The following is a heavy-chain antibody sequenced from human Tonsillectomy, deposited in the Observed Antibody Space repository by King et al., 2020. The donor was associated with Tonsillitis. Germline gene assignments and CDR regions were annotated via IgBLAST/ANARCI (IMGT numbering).Heavy chain of an antibody. V-gene: IGHV3-30*03. D-gene: IGHD6-6*01. Sequence: VQLVESGGGVVQPGRSLRLSCAASGFSFSTYDMHWVRQAPGKGLEWVAVISFDGRNQYYADSVKGRFTISRDNSKKTLFLQMNSLRVEDTAVYYCSCIAARFVWGQGKMVTVPA. CDR2: ISFDGRNQ. CDR3: SCIAARFV. CDR1: GFSFSTYD. J-gene: IGHJ3*01.